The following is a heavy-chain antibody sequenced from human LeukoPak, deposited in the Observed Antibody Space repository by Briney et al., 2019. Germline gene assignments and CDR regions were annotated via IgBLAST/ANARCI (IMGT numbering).Heavy chain of an antibody. CDR2: IRYDGSNK. J-gene: IGHJ4*02. D-gene: IGHD6-19*01. CDR1: GFTFSSYG. Sequence: GGSLRLSCAASGFTFSSYGMHWVRQAPGKGLEWVAFIRYDGSNKYYADSVKGRFTISRDNSKNTLYLQMNSLRAEDTAVYYCAKDRIAVAGTPAYWGQGTLVTVSS. V-gene: IGHV3-30*02. CDR3: AKDRIAVAGTPAY.